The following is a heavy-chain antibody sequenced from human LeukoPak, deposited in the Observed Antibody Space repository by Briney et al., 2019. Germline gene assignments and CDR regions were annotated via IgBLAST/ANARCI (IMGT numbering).Heavy chain of an antibody. J-gene: IGHJ5*02. CDR2: INSDGSST. V-gene: IGHV3-74*01. D-gene: IGHD3-16*01. CDR3: ARVGGSPA. CDR1: GFTFSSYW. Sequence: GGSLRLSCAASGFTFSSYWMHWVRQAPGKGLVWASRINSDGSSTSYADSVKGRFTISRDNAKNTLYLQMNSLRAEDTAVYYCARVGGSPAWGQGTLVTVSS.